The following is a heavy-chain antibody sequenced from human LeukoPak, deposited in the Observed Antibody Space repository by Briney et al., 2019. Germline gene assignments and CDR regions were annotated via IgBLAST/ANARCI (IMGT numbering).Heavy chain of an antibody. J-gene: IGHJ5*02. CDR2: FDPEDGET. V-gene: IGHV1-24*01. CDR1: GYTLTELS. Sequence: ASVKVSCKVSGYTLTELSMHWVRQAPGKGLEWMGGFDPEDGETIYAQKFQGRVTMTEDTSTDTAYMELSSLRSEDTAVYYCARERTYYYGSGSYGNWFDPWGQGTLVTVSS. D-gene: IGHD3-10*01. CDR3: ARERTYYYGSGSYGNWFDP.